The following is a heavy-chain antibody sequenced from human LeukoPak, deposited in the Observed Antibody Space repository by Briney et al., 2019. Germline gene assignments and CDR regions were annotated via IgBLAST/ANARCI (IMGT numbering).Heavy chain of an antibody. J-gene: IGHJ5*02. Sequence: PGGSLRLSXVVSGFIFCDYGMNSVRQSPGKGLEWLSFIHSDSTIIHYADSVKGRFTISRDNAKNSLYLDMNSLQAEDTAIYYCARVGTASTTNNWFDPWGQGTLVTVSP. CDR1: GFIFCDYG. V-gene: IGHV3-48*01. CDR3: ARVGTASTTNNWFDP. CDR2: IHSDSTII. D-gene: IGHD1-7*01.